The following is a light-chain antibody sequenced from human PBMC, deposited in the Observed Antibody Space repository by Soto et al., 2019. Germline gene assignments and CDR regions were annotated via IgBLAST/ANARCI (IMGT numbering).Light chain of an antibody. V-gene: IGKV1-5*01. J-gene: IGKJ5*01. Sequence: DIQMTQSPSTLSASVGDRVTITCRASQSISSWLAWYQQKPGNAPKLLIYDASSLESGVPSRFSGSGSATEFTLTISSLQPDDFATYYCHSRAFGQGTRLEI. CDR3: HSRA. CDR2: DAS. CDR1: QSISSW.